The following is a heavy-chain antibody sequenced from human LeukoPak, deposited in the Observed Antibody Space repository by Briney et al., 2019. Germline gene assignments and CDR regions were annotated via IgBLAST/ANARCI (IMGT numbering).Heavy chain of an antibody. Sequence: GGSLRLSCAASGFTFDDYAMHWVRQAPGKGLEWVSGISWNSGSIGYADSVKGRFTISRDNAKNSLYLQMNSLRAGDTALYYCAKSSGIVVVPAAPGGAFDIWGQGTMVTVSS. D-gene: IGHD2-2*01. CDR2: ISWNSGSI. J-gene: IGHJ3*02. CDR3: AKSSGIVVVPAAPGGAFDI. V-gene: IGHV3-9*01. CDR1: GFTFDDYA.